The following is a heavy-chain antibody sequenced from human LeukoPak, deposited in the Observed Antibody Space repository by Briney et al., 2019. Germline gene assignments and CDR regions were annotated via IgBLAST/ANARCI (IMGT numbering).Heavy chain of an antibody. J-gene: IGHJ5*02. Sequence: SETLSLTCAVYGGSFSGYYWSWIRQPPGKGLEWIGEINHSGSTNYNPSLKSRVTISVDTSKNQFSLKLSSVTAADTAVYYCARVLSVAVAGTVWFDPWGQGTLVTVSS. CDR2: INHSGST. D-gene: IGHD6-19*01. CDR3: ARVLSVAVAGTVWFDP. CDR1: GGSFSGYY. V-gene: IGHV4-34*01.